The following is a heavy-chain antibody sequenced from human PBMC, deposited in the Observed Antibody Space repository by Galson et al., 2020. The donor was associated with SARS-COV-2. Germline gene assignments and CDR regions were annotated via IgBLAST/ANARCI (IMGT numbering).Heavy chain of an antibody. CDR2: INSDGSST. CDR1: GFTFSSYW. V-gene: IGHV3-74*01. CDR3: ARPYCSSTSCRNWFDP. Sequence: GESLKISCAASGFTFSSYWMHWVRQAPGKGLVWVSRINSDGSSTSYADSVKGRFTISRDNAKNTLYLQMNSLRAEDTAVYYCARPYCSSTSCRNWFDPWGQGTLVTVSS. J-gene: IGHJ5*02. D-gene: IGHD2-2*01.